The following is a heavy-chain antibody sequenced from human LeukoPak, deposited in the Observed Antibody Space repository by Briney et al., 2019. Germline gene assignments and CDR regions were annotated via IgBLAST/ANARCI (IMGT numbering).Heavy chain of an antibody. CDR3: AKVPFDWLLYFDY. CDR1: GFTFSSYG. Sequence: GGSLRLSCAASGFTFSSYGMHWVRQAPAKGLEWVAFIRYDGSNKYYADSVKGRFTISRDNSKNTLYLQMNSLRAEDTAVYYCAKVPFDWLLYFDYWGQGTLVTVSS. V-gene: IGHV3-30*02. D-gene: IGHD3-9*01. J-gene: IGHJ4*02. CDR2: IRYDGSNK.